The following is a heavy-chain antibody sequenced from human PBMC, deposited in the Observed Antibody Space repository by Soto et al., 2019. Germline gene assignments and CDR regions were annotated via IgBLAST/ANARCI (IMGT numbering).Heavy chain of an antibody. V-gene: IGHV5-51*01. D-gene: IGHD6-13*01. CDR2: IYPGDSDT. Sequence: GESLKISCKGSGYSFTSYCIGWVRQMPGKGLEWMGIIYPGDSDTRYSPSFQGQVTISADKSISTAYLQWSSLKASDTAMYYCARTSADGKYYYGMDVWGQGTTVTVSS. CDR1: GYSFTSYC. CDR3: ARTSADGKYYYGMDV. J-gene: IGHJ6*02.